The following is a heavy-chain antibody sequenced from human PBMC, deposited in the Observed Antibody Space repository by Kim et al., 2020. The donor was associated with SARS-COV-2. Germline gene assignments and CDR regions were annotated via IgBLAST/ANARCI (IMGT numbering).Heavy chain of an antibody. D-gene: IGHD2-15*01. Sequence: NPSLKSRVTISVDTSKNQFPRKLSSGTAADTAVYYCARHQRIPPFYGMDVWGQGTTVTVSS. V-gene: IGHV4-59*08. J-gene: IGHJ6*02. CDR3: ARHQRIPPFYGMDV.